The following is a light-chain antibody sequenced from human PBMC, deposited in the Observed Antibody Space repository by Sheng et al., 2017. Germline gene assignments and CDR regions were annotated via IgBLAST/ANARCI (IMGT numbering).Light chain of an antibody. Sequence: IVLTQSPGTLSLSPGERVTLSCRASQILNGRYLGWYQQKPGQAPRLLISSASKRAPGIPDRFSGGGSGTDFTLTISRLEPEDFAVYYCQQYGTPPFTFGPGTKVDIK. CDR3: QQYGTPPFT. CDR2: SAS. CDR1: QILNGRY. V-gene: IGKV3-20*01. J-gene: IGKJ3*01.